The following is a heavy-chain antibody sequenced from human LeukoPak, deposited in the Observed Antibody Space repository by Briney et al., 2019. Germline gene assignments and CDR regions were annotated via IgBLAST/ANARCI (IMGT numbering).Heavy chain of an antibody. V-gene: IGHV3-23*01. Sequence: GGSLRLSCAASGFTFSSYAMSWVRQAPGKGLEWVSAISGSGGSTYYADSVKGRFTISRDNSKNTLYLQMNSLRAEDTAVYYCAHIFYYGSGSYGDYWGQGTLVTVSS. CDR1: GFTFSSYA. CDR3: AHIFYYGSGSYGDY. J-gene: IGHJ4*02. CDR2: ISGSGGST. D-gene: IGHD3-10*01.